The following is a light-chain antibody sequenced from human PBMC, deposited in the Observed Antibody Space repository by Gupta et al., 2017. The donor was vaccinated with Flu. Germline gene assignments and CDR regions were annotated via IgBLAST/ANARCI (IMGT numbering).Light chain of an antibody. CDR1: HGRLHRNGYNH. CDR3: RQELHTPRT. V-gene: IGKV2-28*01. Sequence: PGAPSSIYCMTIHGRLHRNGYNHLDWFLQKPGQSPQLLIYLASNLASGVPDRFSGSGSGTDFILTISRVEAEDVAVYYCRQELHTPRTFGQGTKVEIK. J-gene: IGKJ2*01. CDR2: LAS.